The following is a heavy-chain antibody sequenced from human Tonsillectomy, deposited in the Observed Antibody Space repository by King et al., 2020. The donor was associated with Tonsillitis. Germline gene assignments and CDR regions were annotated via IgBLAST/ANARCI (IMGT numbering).Heavy chain of an antibody. J-gene: IGHJ4*02. V-gene: IGHV3-30*02. CDR2: IPYDGRNK. Sequence: VQLVESGGGVVQPGGSLRLSCTASGFTFSSYGMHWVRQAPGKGLEWVAFIPYDGRNKYYADSVKGRFTISRDNSKNTLYVQINSLRAEDTAVYYCAKDSSYYGSGLDYWGQGTRVTVSS. CDR1: GFTFSSYG. CDR3: AKDSSYYGSGLDY. D-gene: IGHD3-10*01.